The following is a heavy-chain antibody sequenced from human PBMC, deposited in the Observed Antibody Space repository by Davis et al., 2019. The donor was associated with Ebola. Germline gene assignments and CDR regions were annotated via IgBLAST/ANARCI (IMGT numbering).Heavy chain of an antibody. Sequence: GESLKISCKGSGYSFTIYWIVWVRQMPGKGLECMGIIFPGDSDTRYSPSFEGQVTISVDRSIKTVYLQWKSLRASDTAKYYCARQESLYGWSDYWGQGTLVTVSS. D-gene: IGHD2-8*01. J-gene: IGHJ4*02. CDR1: GYSFTIYW. V-gene: IGHV5-51*01. CDR2: IFPGDSDT. CDR3: ARQESLYGWSDY.